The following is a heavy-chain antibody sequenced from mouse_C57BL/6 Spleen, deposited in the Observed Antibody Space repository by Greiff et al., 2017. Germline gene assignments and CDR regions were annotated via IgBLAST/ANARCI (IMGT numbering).Heavy chain of an antibody. Sequence: QVQLKESGAELARPGASVKLSCKASGYTFTSYGISWVKQRPGQGLEWIGEIYPRSGNTYYNEKFKGKATLTADKSSSTAYMELRSLTSEYSAVYFCARSINRLYGSAMDYWGQGTSVTVSS. D-gene: IGHD1-1*01. CDR1: GYTFTSYG. CDR3: ARSINRLYGSAMDY. CDR2: IYPRSGNT. J-gene: IGHJ4*01. V-gene: IGHV1-81*01.